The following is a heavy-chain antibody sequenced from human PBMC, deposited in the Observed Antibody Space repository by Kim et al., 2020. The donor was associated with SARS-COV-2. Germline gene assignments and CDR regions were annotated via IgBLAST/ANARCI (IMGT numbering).Heavy chain of an antibody. J-gene: IGHJ4*02. CDR3: ARDHLEWLLTNFFDY. Sequence: DSVKGRFTISRDNAKNSLYLQMNSLRAEDTAVYYCARDHLEWLLTNFFDYWGQGTLVTVSS. V-gene: IGHV3-11*06. D-gene: IGHD3-3*01.